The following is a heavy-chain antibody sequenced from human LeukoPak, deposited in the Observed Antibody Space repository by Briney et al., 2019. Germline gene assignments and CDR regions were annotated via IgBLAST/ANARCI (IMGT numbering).Heavy chain of an antibody. CDR2: IYTSGST. CDR1: GGSISSGSYY. CDR3: ATSGSYSGGNFDY. V-gene: IGHV4-61*02. Sequence: TLSLTCTVSGGSISSGSYYWSWIRQPAGKGLEWIGRIYTSGSTNYNPSLKSRVTISVDTSKNQFSLKLSSVTAADTAVYYCATSGSYSGGNFDYWGQGTLVTVSS. J-gene: IGHJ4*02. D-gene: IGHD1-26*01.